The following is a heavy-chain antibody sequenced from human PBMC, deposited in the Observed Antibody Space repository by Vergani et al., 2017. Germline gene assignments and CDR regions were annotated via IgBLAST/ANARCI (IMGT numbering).Heavy chain of an antibody. CDR3: AGGELWFGELLYNWFDP. V-gene: IGHV3-33*01. CDR1: GFTFSSYG. Sequence: QVQLVESGGGVVQPGRSLRLSCAASGFTFSSYGMHWVRQAPGKGLEWVAVIWYDGSNKYYADSVKGRFTISRDNSKNTLYLQMNSLRAEDTAVYYCAGGELWFGELLYNWFDPWGQGTLVTVSS. J-gene: IGHJ5*02. CDR2: IWYDGSNK. D-gene: IGHD3-10*01.